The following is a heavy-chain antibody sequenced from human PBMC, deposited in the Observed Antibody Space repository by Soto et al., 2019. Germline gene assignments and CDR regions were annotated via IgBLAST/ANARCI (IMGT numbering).Heavy chain of an antibody. CDR2: INPINGAT. D-gene: IGHD3-3*02. J-gene: IGHJ4*02. CDR1: GYIFTNYY. Sequence: QVQLVQSGAEVKKPGASVKVSCKASGYIFTNYYVHWVRQAPGQGLEWMAIINPINGATNYAQRFQGRVTLTSDTSTSTVSMQLSSLRSEDTAVYYCARDLLAGDYWGQGTLVTDSS. V-gene: IGHV1-46*01. CDR3: ARDLLAGDY.